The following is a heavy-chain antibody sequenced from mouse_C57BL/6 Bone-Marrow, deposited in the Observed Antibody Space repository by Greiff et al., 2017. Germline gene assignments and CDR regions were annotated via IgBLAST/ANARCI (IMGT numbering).Heavy chain of an antibody. CDR3: ASQAYYYGSRGGAMDY. V-gene: IGHV2-2*01. CDR2: IWSGGST. D-gene: IGHD1-1*01. J-gene: IGHJ4*01. Sequence: VQLQQSGPGLVQPSQSLSITCTVSGFSLTSYGVHWVRQSPGKGLEWLGVIWSGGSTDYNAAFIPRQSISKDNSKSQVFFKMNSLQADDTARYYCASQAYYYGSRGGAMDYWGQGTSVTVSS. CDR1: GFSLTSYG.